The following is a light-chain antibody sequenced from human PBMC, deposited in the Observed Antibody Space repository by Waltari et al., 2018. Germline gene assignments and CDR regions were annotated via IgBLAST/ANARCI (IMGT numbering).Light chain of an antibody. V-gene: IGLV2-23*02. CDR2: EVT. CDR3: CSYVGLGTYV. CDR1: SRDVGNYNL. Sequence: QSGLAQPASASGSPGPSITITCTGTSRDVGNYNLVSLYQQRPGKAPRLLIYEVTKRAPGTSDRFSASKSGNTASLSISGLQAQEDEADYYCCSYVGLGTYVFGTGTKVTV. J-gene: IGLJ1*01.